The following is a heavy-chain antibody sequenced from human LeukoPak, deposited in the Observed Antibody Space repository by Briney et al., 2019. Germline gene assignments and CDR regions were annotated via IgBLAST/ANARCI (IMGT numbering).Heavy chain of an antibody. D-gene: IGHD4-17*01. CDR2: IYPGDSDT. CDR1: GYSFTSYW. J-gene: IGHJ4*02. V-gene: IGHV5-51*01. Sequence: GESLKISCKGSGYSFTSYWIGWVRQMPGKGLEWMGIIYPGDSDTRYSPSFQGQVTISADKSISTAYLQWSSLKASDTAMYYCARQISYGDYVVYFDYWGQGTLVTVSS. CDR3: ARQISYGDYVVYFDY.